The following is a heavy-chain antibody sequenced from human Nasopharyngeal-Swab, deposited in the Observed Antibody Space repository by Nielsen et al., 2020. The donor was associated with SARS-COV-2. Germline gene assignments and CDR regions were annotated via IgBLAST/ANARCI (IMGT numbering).Heavy chain of an antibody. J-gene: IGHJ3*02. Sequence: WIRQPPGKGLEWIGYIYYSGSTSYNPSLKSRVTISVDTSKNQFSLKVRSVTAADTAVYYCARGSYYRAFDIWGQGTMVTVSS. V-gene: IGHV4-59*01. CDR3: ARGSYYRAFDI. CDR2: IYYSGST. D-gene: IGHD1-26*01.